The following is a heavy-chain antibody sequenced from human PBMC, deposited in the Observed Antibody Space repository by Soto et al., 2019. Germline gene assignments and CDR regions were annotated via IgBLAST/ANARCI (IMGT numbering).Heavy chain of an antibody. V-gene: IGHV4-30-2*01. J-gene: IGHJ6*02. CDR3: ARAHNGDYGYGMDV. D-gene: IGHD4-17*01. Sequence: QLQLQESGSGLVKPSQTLSLTCAVSGGSISSGGYSWRWIRQPPGKGLEWIGYIQHGGSTYYNPSLKSRFTISVDRSKNQFSLKLTSVTAADTAVYCCARAHNGDYGYGMDVWGQGTTVTVSS. CDR2: IQHGGST. CDR1: GGSISSGGYS.